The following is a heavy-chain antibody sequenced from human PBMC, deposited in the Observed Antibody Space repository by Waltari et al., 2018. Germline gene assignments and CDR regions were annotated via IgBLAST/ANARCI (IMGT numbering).Heavy chain of an antibody. Sequence: QVQLQESGPGLVKPSETLSLTCTVSGGSISSYYWSWIRQPPGKGLEWIGYIYYSGSTNYNPSLKSRVTISVDTSKNQFSLKLSSVTAADTAVYYCARVGPDSSGWFFLYYFDYWGQGNLVTVSS. V-gene: IGHV4-59*01. D-gene: IGHD6-19*01. CDR1: GGSISSYY. CDR3: ARVGPDSSGWFFLYYFDY. J-gene: IGHJ4*02. CDR2: IYYSGST.